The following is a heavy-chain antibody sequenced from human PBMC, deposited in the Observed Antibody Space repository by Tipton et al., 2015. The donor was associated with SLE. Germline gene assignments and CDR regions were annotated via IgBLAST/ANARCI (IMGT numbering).Heavy chain of an antibody. CDR2: IYYSGST. V-gene: IGHV4-59*01. D-gene: IGHD4-11*01. CDR1: GGSISSYY. Sequence: TLSLTCTVSGGSISSYYWSWIRQPPGKGLEWIGYIYYSGSTNYNPSLKSRVTISVDTSKNQFSLKLSSVTPADPAVYYCGGWAGPTVTFAYWGQGPRFPVSS. CDR3: GGWAGPTVTFAY. J-gene: IGHJ4*02.